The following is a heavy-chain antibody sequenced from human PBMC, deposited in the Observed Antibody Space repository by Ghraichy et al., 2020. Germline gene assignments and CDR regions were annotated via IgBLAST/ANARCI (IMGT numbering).Heavy chain of an antibody. CDR3: ARDIAQAGSANY. V-gene: IGHV1-2*02. Sequence: APVKVSCKTSGYTFIDYSVHWVRQAPGQGLEWMGWINPNSGDTDYAQNFQDRVSLTRDTSIDTAYMELRRLTSDDTAIYYCARDIAQAGSANYWGQGTLVTVSS. D-gene: IGHD6-13*01. J-gene: IGHJ4*02. CDR1: GYTFIDYS. CDR2: INPNSGDT.